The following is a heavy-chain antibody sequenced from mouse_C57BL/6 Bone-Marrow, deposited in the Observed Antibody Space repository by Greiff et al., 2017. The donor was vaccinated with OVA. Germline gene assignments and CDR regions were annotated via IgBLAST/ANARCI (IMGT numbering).Heavy chain of an antibody. Sequence: EVQLQQSGPELVKPGASVKISCKASGYTFTDYYMNWVKQSHGKSLEWIGDINPNNGGTSYKQKFKGKATLTVDKSSSTAYMELRSLTSEDSAVYYCESYDGAMDYWGQGTSVTVSS. V-gene: IGHV1-26*01. CDR1: GYTFTDYY. J-gene: IGHJ4*01. CDR2: INPNNGGT. CDR3: ESYDGAMDY. D-gene: IGHD2-12*01.